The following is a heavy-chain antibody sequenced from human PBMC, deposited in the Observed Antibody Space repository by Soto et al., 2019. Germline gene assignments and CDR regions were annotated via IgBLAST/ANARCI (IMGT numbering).Heavy chain of an antibody. V-gene: IGHV1-18*04. CDR1: GYNFVNHG. J-gene: IGHJ4*02. CDR2: ISGHNGAT. CDR3: ARDLYPLAYYFDY. Sequence: ASVKVSCKTSGYNFVNHGISWVRQAPGRGLEWLGWISGHNGATKYGKRLQGRVTMTIDTSTTTAYMELRSLRSDDTAVYYCARDLYPLAYYFDYWGQGTLVTV.